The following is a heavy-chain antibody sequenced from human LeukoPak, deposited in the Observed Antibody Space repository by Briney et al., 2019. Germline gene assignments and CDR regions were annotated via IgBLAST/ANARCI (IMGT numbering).Heavy chain of an antibody. D-gene: IGHD2-21*01. Sequence: GGSLRLSCAASGFNLDDHGMSWVRQAPGKGLEWVSDINWNGGSTGYADSVRGRFTISRDNAKNSLYLQMNSLRAEDTALYYCARVFAVADNYMDVWGKGTTVTVSS. V-gene: IGHV3-20*04. CDR1: GFNLDDHG. J-gene: IGHJ6*03. CDR3: ARVFAVADNYMDV. CDR2: INWNGGST.